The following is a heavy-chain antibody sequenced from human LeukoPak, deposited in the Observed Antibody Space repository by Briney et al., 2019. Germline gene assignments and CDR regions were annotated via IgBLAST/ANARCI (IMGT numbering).Heavy chain of an antibody. J-gene: IGHJ4*02. CDR1: GYTLIELS. D-gene: IGHD3-3*01. CDR3: ATPPFGGDGGFDY. Sequence: ASVKVSCKVSGYTLIELSMHWVRQAPGKGLEWMGGFDPEDGETIYAQKFQGRVTMTEDTSTDTAYMELSSLKSEGTAVYYCATPPFGGDGGFDYWGQGTLVTVSS. CDR2: FDPEDGET. V-gene: IGHV1-24*01.